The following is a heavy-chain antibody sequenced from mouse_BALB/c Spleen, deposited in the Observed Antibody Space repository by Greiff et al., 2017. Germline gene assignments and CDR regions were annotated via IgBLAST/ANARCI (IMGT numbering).Heavy chain of an antibody. CDR3: ARSLYSPFYY. J-gene: IGHJ2*01. Sequence: DLVKPGASVKLSCKASGYTFTSYWINWIKQRPGQGLEWIGRIAPGSGSTYYNEMFKGKATLTVDTSSSTAYIQLSSLSSEDSAVYFCARSLYSPFYYWGQGTTLTVSS. CDR1: GYTFTSYW. V-gene: IGHV1S41*01. D-gene: IGHD6-1*01. CDR2: IAPGSGST.